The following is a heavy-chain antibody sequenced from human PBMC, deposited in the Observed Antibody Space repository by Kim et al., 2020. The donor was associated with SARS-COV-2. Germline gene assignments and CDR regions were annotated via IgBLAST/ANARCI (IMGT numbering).Heavy chain of an antibody. J-gene: IGHJ4*02. V-gene: IGHV3-21*01. D-gene: IGHD3-22*01. Sequence: GGSLRLSCAASGFTFSSYSMNWVRQAPGKGLEWVSSISSSSSYIYYADSVKGRFTISRDNAKNSLYLQLNSLRAEDTAVYYCARAPDYYDSSGRDYWGQGTLVTVSS. CDR1: GFTFSSYS. CDR2: ISSSSSYI. CDR3: ARAPDYYDSSGRDY.